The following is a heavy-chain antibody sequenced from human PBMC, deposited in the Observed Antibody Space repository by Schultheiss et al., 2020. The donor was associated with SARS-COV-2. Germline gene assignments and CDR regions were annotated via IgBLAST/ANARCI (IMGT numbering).Heavy chain of an antibody. Sequence: SQTLSLTCTVSGGSISSYYWSWIRQPPGKGLEWIGSIYYSGSTYYNPSLKSRVTISVDTSKNQFSLKLSSVTAADTAVYYCARRSSESYCSGGSCGFDPWGQGTLVTVSS. J-gene: IGHJ5*02. V-gene: IGHV4-59*04. D-gene: IGHD2-15*01. CDR3: ARRSSESYCSGGSCGFDP. CDR1: GGSISSYY. CDR2: IYYSGST.